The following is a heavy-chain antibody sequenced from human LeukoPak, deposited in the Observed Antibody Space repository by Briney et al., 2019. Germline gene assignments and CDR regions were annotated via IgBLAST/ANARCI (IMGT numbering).Heavy chain of an antibody. CDR1: GGTFSSYA. Sequence: GASVKVSCKASGGTFSSYAISWVRQAPGQGLEWMGRIIPILGIANYAQKFQGRVTITADKSTSTAYMELSSLRAEDTAVYYCARGGYSNYETRGKYHYYYYGMDVWGQGTTVTVSS. D-gene: IGHD4-11*01. CDR3: ARGGYSNYETRGKYHYYYYGMDV. J-gene: IGHJ6*02. V-gene: IGHV1-69*04. CDR2: IIPILGIA.